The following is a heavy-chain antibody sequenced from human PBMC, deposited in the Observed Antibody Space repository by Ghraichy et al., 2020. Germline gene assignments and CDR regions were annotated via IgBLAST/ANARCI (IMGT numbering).Heavy chain of an antibody. Sequence: LSLTCAASGFSISDFTMHWARQAPGKGLERVASITEDGSFTDYADSVKGRFTIYRDNAKNSLYLQMNSLRVEDTAMFYCARDGWEMKPGDILVIYGMDVWGQGTTVTVSS. CDR1: GFSISDFT. J-gene: IGHJ6*02. V-gene: IGHV3-21*01. CDR2: ITEDGSFT. D-gene: IGHD3-16*02. CDR3: ARDGWEMKPGDILVIYGMDV.